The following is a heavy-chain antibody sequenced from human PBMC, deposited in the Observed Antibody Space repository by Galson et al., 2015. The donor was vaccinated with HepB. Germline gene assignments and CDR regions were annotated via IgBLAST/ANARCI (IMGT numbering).Heavy chain of an antibody. Sequence: SLRLSCAASGFTFSSYWMSWVRQASGKGLEWVANIKQDGSEKYYVDSVKGRFTISRDNAKNSLYLQMNSLRAEDTAVYYCARGIAVADPFDYWGQGTLVTVSS. D-gene: IGHD6-19*01. CDR3: ARGIAVADPFDY. CDR2: IKQDGSEK. CDR1: GFTFSSYW. J-gene: IGHJ4*02. V-gene: IGHV3-7*03.